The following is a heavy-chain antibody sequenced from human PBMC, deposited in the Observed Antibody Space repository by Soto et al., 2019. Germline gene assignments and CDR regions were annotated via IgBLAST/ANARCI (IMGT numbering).Heavy chain of an antibody. D-gene: IGHD2-15*01. V-gene: IGHV1-69*06. J-gene: IGHJ6*01. CDR2: IIPMFGTK. Sequence: QVHLVQSGPEVNKPGSAVKVACKTSGDTFKKFAISWVRQAPGQGPEWMGGIIPMFGTKKYTQKFQGRVTFTADKSTGTAYMELTSLMSEDTPTYFTARGVVPAAGAATPYFHYGVAVWGQGATVTVSS. CDR3: ARGVVPAAGAATPYFHYGVAV. CDR1: GDTFKKFA.